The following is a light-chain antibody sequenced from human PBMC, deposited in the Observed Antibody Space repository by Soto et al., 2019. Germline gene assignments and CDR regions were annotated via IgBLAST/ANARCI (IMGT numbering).Light chain of an antibody. Sequence: DIHMTQSPSTLCASVGDRVTIPCRASQNIKSWLAWYQQKAGKAPKLLIYKASSLESGVPSRFSGSGSGTEFALTISSLQPEDSATYYCLQDINYPWTFGQGTKVDIK. CDR1: QNIKSW. V-gene: IGKV1-5*03. CDR3: LQDINYPWT. J-gene: IGKJ1*01. CDR2: KAS.